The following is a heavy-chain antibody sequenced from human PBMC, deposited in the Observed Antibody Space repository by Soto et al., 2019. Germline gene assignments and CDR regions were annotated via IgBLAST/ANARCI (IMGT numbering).Heavy chain of an antibody. CDR2: IYYSGST. CDR3: ARGEGPYGGYPPPVDY. J-gene: IGHJ4*02. Sequence: QVQLQESGPGLVKPSQTLSLTCTVSGGSISSGDYYWSWIRQPPGKGLEWIGYIYYSGSTYYNPYLKIRFTISVDTSKNQFSLKLSSVTGADTAVYYCARGEGPYGGYPPPVDYWVQGTLVTVSS. V-gene: IGHV4-30-4*01. D-gene: IGHD4-17*01. CDR1: GGSISSGDYY.